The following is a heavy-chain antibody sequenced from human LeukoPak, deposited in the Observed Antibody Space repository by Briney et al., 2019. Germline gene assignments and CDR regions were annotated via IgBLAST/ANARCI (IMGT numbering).Heavy chain of an antibody. J-gene: IGHJ5*02. CDR1: GFTVSSNY. CDR3: ARPSQDFRFDP. V-gene: IGHV3-66*01. D-gene: IGHD3-3*01. CDR2: IYSGGST. Sequence: GGSLRLSCAASGFTVSSNYMSWVRQARGEGLEWVSVIYSGGSTYYGDSVNGRFTTSRHNSKTPLYLQMNSLSAEDTAVYYSARPSQDFRFDPWGQGTLVTVSS.